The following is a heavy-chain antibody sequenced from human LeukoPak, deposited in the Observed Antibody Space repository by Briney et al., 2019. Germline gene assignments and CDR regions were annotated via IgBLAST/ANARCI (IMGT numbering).Heavy chain of an antibody. CDR2: ISSSSSHI. Sequence: PGGSLRLSCAASGFTFSTYSMIWVRQAPGKGLEWVSSISSSSSHIYYTDSVMGRFTVSRDNAKNSLYLQMNSLRAEDTAVYYCAREMPDGGAFDIWGQGTMVTVSS. V-gene: IGHV3-21*01. CDR3: AREMPDGGAFDI. J-gene: IGHJ3*02. D-gene: IGHD4-23*01. CDR1: GFTFSTYS.